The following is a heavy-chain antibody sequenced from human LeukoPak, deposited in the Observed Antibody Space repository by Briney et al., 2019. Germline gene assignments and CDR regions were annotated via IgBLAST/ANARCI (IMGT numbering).Heavy chain of an antibody. CDR2: IIPIFGTA. J-gene: IGHJ5*02. CDR3: ARDLITIFGVVSDPFDP. D-gene: IGHD3-3*01. CDR1: GGTFSSYT. Sequence: SVKVSCKASGGTFSSYTISWVRQAPGQGLEWMGGIIPIFGTANYAQKFQGRVTITTDESTSTAYMELSSLRSEDTAVYYCARDLITIFGVVSDPFDPWGQGTLVTVSS. V-gene: IGHV1-69*05.